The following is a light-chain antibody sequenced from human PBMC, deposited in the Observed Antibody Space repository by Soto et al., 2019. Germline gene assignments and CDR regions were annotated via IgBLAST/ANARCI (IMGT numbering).Light chain of an antibody. V-gene: IGLV2-14*01. Sequence: QSVLTQPASVSGSPGQSITISCTGTSSDVGGYNYVSWYQQHPGKAPKLMIYEVSNRPSGVSHRFSGSKSGNTASLTISGLQAEDEADYYCSSYTGSSTLLFGTGTKLTVL. CDR2: EVS. CDR1: SSDVGGYNY. J-gene: IGLJ1*01. CDR3: SSYTGSSTLL.